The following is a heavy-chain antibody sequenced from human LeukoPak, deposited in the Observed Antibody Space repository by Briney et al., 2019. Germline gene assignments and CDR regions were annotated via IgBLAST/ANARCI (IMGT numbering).Heavy chain of an antibody. Sequence: GGSLRLSCAASGFTFDDYGMSWVRQAPGKGLEWVSGINWNGGSTGFADSVEGRFTISRDNAKNSLYLQMNSLRAEDTALYYCARRYYGFWSGYFQEGAFDIWGQGTMVTVSS. CDR2: INWNGGST. J-gene: IGHJ3*02. V-gene: IGHV3-20*04. D-gene: IGHD3-3*01. CDR3: ARRYYGFWSGYFQEGAFDI. CDR1: GFTFDDYG.